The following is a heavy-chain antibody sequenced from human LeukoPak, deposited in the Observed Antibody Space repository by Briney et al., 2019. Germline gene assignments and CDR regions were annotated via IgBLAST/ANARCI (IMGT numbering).Heavy chain of an antibody. CDR2: IYYSGST. V-gene: IGHV4-59*01. D-gene: IGHD3-10*01. CDR1: GGSISSYY. J-gene: IGHJ3*02. Sequence: PSETLSLTCTVSGGSISSYYWSWVRQPPGKGLEWIGYIYYSGSTNYNPSLKSRVTISVDTSKNQFSLKLSSVTAADTAVYYCARDHSPSGAFDIWGQGTMVTVSS. CDR3: ARDHSPSGAFDI.